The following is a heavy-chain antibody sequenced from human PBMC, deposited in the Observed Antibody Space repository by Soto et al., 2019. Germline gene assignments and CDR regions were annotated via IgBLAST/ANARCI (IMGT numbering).Heavy chain of an antibody. CDR2: IYYSEST. CDR3: ARSIDS. V-gene: IGHV4-59*12. CDR1: GGSISSYY. Sequence: SETLSLTCTVSGGSISSYYWSWIRQPPGKGLEWIGYIYYSESTNYNPSLKSRVIISVDTSKNQFSLKLSSVTAADTAVYYCARSIDSWGQGTLVTVPQ. J-gene: IGHJ5*01.